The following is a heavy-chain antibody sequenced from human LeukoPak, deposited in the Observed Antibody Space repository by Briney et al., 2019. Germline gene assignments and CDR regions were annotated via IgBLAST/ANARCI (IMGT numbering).Heavy chain of an antibody. J-gene: IGHJ5*02. V-gene: IGHV3-30*02. D-gene: IGHD3-10*01. CDR1: GFTFSSYG. Sequence: QAGGSLRLSCAASGFTFSSYGMHWVRLAPGKGLEWVAFIRYDGSNKYYADSVKGRFTISRDNSKNTLYLQMNSLRAEDTAVYYCAKDWMYGSGSYGLNWFDPWGQGTLVTVSS. CDR2: IRYDGSNK. CDR3: AKDWMYGSGSYGLNWFDP.